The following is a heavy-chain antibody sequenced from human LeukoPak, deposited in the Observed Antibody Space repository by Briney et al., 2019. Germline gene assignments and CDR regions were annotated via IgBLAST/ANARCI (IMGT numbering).Heavy chain of an antibody. D-gene: IGHD6-13*01. CDR2: INPSGGST. J-gene: IGHJ5*02. CDR3: ARGHSSSWEYNWFDP. CDR1: GYTFTSYY. Sequence: ASVKVSCKASGYTFTSYYMHWVRQAPGQGLAWMGIINPSGGSTSYAQKFQGRVTMTRDTSTSTVYMELSSLRSEDTAVYYCARGHSSSWEYNWFDPWGQGTLVTVSS. V-gene: IGHV1-46*03.